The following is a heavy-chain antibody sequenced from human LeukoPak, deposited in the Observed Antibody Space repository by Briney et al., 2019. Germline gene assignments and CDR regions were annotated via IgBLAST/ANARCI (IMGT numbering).Heavy chain of an antibody. J-gene: IGHJ4*02. V-gene: IGHV3-23*01. CDR3: TTVPPIAAAEFDY. D-gene: IGHD6-13*01. CDR1: GFTFSSYA. Sequence: GGSLRLSCAASGFTFSSYAMSWVRQAPGKGLEWVSAISGSGGSTYYADSVKGRFTISRDNSKNTLYLQMHSLKTEDTAVYYCTTVPPIAAAEFDYWGQGTLVTVSS. CDR2: ISGSGGST.